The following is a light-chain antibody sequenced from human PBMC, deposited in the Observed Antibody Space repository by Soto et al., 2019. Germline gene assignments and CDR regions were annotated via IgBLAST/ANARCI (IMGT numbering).Light chain of an antibody. Sequence: DIQMTQSPSTLSASVGDRVTITCRASQSISNWLAWYQQKPGKAPKLLIYKASNLKSAVPSRFSGSGSGTEFTLTISSLQPDDFATYYCQQFDTCPFTFGPGTKVDIK. CDR2: KAS. CDR3: QQFDTCPFT. J-gene: IGKJ3*01. CDR1: QSISNW. V-gene: IGKV1-5*03.